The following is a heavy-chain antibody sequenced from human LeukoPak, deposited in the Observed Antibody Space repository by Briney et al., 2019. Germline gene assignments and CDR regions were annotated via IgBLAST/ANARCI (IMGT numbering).Heavy chain of an antibody. D-gene: IGHD4-17*01. V-gene: IGHV3-43*02. CDR1: GFTFDDYA. CDR3: AKDGGDYGDYVGDY. Sequence: GGSLRLSCAASGFTFDDYAMHWVRQAPGKGLELVSLISGDGGSTYYADSVKGRFTISRDNSKNSLYLQMNSLRTEDTALYYCAKDGGDYGDYVGDYWGQGTLVTVSS. J-gene: IGHJ4*02. CDR2: ISGDGGST.